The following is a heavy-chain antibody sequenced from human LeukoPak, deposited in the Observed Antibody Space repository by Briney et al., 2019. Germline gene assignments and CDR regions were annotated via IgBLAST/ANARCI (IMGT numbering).Heavy chain of an antibody. J-gene: IGHJ4*02. Sequence: SETLSLTCAVSGGSISSYSWSWIRQSPGEGLEWIGYIYYGGSANYTPSLKSRVTISVDKSKNQFSLKLSSVTAADTAVYYCARSPSRYDILTGYYTRHFDYWGQGTLVTVSS. V-gene: IGHV4-59*12. CDR2: IYYGGSA. CDR1: GGSISSYS. D-gene: IGHD3-9*01. CDR3: ARSPSRYDILTGYYTRHFDY.